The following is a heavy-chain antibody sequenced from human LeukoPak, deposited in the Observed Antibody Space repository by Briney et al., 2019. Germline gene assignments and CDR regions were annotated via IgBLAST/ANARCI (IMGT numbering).Heavy chain of an antibody. J-gene: IGHJ6*02. D-gene: IGHD1-1*01. CDR1: GFTFSDYY. CDR3: ASQMEPYYYYGMDV. V-gene: IGHV3-11*01. Sequence: PGGSLRLSCAASGFTFSDYYMSWIRQAPGKGLEWVPYISSSGSTIYYADSVKGRFTISRDNAKNSLYLQMNSLRAEDTAVYYCASQMEPYYYYGMDVWGQGTTVTVSS. CDR2: ISSSGSTI.